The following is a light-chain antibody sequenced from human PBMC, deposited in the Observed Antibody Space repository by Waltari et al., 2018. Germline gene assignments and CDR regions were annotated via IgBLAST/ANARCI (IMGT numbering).Light chain of an antibody. CDR3: CSYAGNSIYV. V-gene: IGLV2-23*02. CDR1: RRDFGGLDL. Sequence: QSARTQPPSVSGSPGPSTTISCTGTRRDFGGLDLFSWYQPPPGKAPKLMNFPVSQRPSGVSNRFSGSKSGNTASLTISGLQAEDEADYHCCSYAGNSIYVFGTGTKVTVL. J-gene: IGLJ1*01. CDR2: PVS.